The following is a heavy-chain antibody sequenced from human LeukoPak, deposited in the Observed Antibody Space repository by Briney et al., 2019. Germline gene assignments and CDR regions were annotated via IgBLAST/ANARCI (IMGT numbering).Heavy chain of an antibody. Sequence: GGSLRLSCAASGFTFSSYAMSWVRQAPGKGLEWGSAISGSGDITYYAHTVKGRVTISRDNTNHTPYLQMNSTRGEDTAVYYCAKGLLRWSPPHFDSWGQGNLVTVSS. CDR2: ISGSGDIT. CDR3: AKGLLRWSPPHFDS. J-gene: IGHJ4*02. CDR1: GFTFSSYA. D-gene: IGHD3-3*01. V-gene: IGHV3-23*01.